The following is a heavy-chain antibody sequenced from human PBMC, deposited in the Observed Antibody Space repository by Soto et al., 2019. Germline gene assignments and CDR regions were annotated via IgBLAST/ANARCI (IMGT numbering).Heavy chain of an antibody. CDR3: ARVCFLEMASTPQYGMDV. CDR2: INHSGST. D-gene: IGHD3-3*01. Sequence: QVQLQQWGAGLLKPSETLSLTCAVYGGSFSGYYWSWIRQPPGKGLEWIGEINHSGSTNYNPSFKSRVTISLDTSKNQFSLRLSSVTAADTAVYYCARVCFLEMASTPQYGMDVWGQGTTVTASS. CDR1: GGSFSGYY. V-gene: IGHV4-34*01. J-gene: IGHJ6*02.